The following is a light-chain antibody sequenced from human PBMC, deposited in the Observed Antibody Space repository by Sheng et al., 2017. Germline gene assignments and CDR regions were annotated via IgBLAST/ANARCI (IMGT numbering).Light chain of an antibody. J-gene: IGLJ3*02. CDR1: TSDVGSYNF. Sequence: QSALTQPASVSASPGQSITISCTRSTSDVGSYNFVSWYQQHPGKAPNLMIYEVNKRPSGISNRFSGSKSGNTASLTISGLQAEDEADYYCCAYAGRSTLVFGGGTKLTV. CDR2: EVN. CDR3: CAYAGRSTLV. V-gene: IGLV2-23*02.